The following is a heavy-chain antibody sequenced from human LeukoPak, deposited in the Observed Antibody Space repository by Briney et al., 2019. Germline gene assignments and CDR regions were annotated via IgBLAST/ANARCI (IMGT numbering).Heavy chain of an antibody. Sequence: GGSLRLSCAASGFTFSSYAMSWVRQVPGKGLEWVSAISGSGGSTYYADSVKGRFTISRDNSKNTLYLQMNSLRAEDTAVYYCAKVELHPDYGGKGYWGQGTLVTVSS. CDR2: ISGSGGST. CDR1: GFTFSSYA. CDR3: AKVELHPDYGGKGY. V-gene: IGHV3-23*01. J-gene: IGHJ4*02. D-gene: IGHD4-23*01.